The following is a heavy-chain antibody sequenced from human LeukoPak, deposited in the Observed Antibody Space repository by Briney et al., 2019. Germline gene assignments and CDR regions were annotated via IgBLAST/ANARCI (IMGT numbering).Heavy chain of an antibody. CDR3: TRDGGDYGASGSYPDY. J-gene: IGHJ4*02. CDR1: GVTFSRLV. CDR2: IIPYFGTS. Sequence: SVKVSCKASGVTFSRLVVSWVRQAPGQGLEWMGQIIPYFGTSNYAQNFQGRVTLTADEATNTAYMELNRLRSDDTAVYYCTRDGGDYGASGSYPDYWGQGTLVTVSP. V-gene: IGHV1-69*13. D-gene: IGHD3-10*01.